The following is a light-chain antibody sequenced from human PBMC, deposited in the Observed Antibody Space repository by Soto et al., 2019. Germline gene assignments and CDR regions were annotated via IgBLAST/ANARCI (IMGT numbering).Light chain of an antibody. V-gene: IGLV2-14*03. CDR3: CSYTSSSTHV. CDR2: DVN. CDR1: SSDVGGYNF. J-gene: IGLJ1*01. Sequence: QSALTQPASVSGSPGQSITISCTGTSSDVGGYNFVSWYQQHPGKVPKLMIFDVNRRPSGVSDRFSGSKSGNTASLTITGLQAEDEGDYYCCSYTSSSTHVFGSGTKLTVL.